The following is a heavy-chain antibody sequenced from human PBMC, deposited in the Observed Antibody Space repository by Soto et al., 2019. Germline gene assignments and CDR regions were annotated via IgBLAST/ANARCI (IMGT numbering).Heavy chain of an antibody. CDR1: GRSISSYY. J-gene: IGHJ4*02. CDR3: ARYNYGSGSTYFDY. CDR2: IYYSGST. D-gene: IGHD3-16*01. Sequence: QVQLQESGPGLVKPSETLSLTCTVSGRSISSYYLSWIRQPPGKGLEWIGYIYYSGSTNYNPPLKSRVTISVDTSKNQFSLKLTSMTAADTAVYYCARYNYGSGSTYFDYWCQGTLVTVSS. V-gene: IGHV4-59*08.